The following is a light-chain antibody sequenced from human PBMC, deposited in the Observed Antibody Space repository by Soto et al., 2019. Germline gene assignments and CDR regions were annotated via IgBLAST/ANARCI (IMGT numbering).Light chain of an antibody. V-gene: IGKV1-9*01. CDR3: QQYYSFPRT. J-gene: IGKJ1*01. CDR2: AAS. CDR1: QGISSY. Sequence: IQLTQSPASLSASVGDRVTITCRASQGISSYLAWYQQKPGKAPKLLIYAASTLQSGVPSRFSGSGSGTDFTLTISCLQSEDFATYYCQQYYSFPRTFGQGTKVDIK.